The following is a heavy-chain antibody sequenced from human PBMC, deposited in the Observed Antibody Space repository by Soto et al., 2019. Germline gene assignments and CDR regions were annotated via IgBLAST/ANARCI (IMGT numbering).Heavy chain of an antibody. CDR1: GGTFSSYF. CDR2: IIPVFGTG. V-gene: IGHV1-69*01. Sequence: QVQLVQSGAEVKKAGSSVKVSCKVSGGTFSSYFINWVRQAPGQGLEWVGGIIPVFGTGSYAEKFEGRGTITADESTSTAYMELSRLRSDDTAVCYCARETPSAAAAYYYYGLDVWGQGTTVTVPS. J-gene: IGHJ6*02. D-gene: IGHD6-13*01. CDR3: ARETPSAAAAYYYYGLDV.